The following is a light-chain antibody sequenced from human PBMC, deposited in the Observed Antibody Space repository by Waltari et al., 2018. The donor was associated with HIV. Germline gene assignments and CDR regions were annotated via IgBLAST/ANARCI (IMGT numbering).Light chain of an antibody. CDR1: SSDVGSYSF. J-gene: IGLJ2*01. V-gene: IGLV2-23*01. CDR3: WSYAGSSTII. CDR2: EDN. Sequence: QSALTQPASVSGSPGQSITLSCTGTSSDVGSYSFFSWYQLHPGKAPKPIIYEDNKRPSGVSDRFSGSKSGYTASLTISGLQAEDEADYCCWSYAGSSTIIFGGGTKLTVL.